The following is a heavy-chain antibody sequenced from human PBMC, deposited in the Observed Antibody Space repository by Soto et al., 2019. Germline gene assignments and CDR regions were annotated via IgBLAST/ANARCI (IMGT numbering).Heavy chain of an antibody. J-gene: IGHJ4*02. D-gene: IGHD5-12*01. CDR1: GFTFSSYG. V-gene: IGHV3-30*18. Sequence: GGSLRLSCAASGFTFSSYGMHWVRQAPGKGLEWVAVISYDGSNKYYADSVKGRFTISRDNSKNTLYLQMNSLRAEDTAVYYCAKSVATITCLLCLGDVWGQGTLVTVSS. CDR2: ISYDGSNK. CDR3: AKSVATITCLLCLGDV.